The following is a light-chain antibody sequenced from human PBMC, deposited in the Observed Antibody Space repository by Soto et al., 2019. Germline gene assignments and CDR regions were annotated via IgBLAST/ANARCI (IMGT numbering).Light chain of an antibody. CDR1: QSVSNSY. CDR2: GAS. V-gene: IGKV3-20*01. CDR3: QQYGSSPPEA. J-gene: IGKJ1*01. Sequence: EIVLTQSPGTLSLSPGERATLSCRTSQSVSNSYLAWYKQKPGQAPRLLIYGASSRATGIPDRFSGSGSGTDVTLTISRLEPEDFAVYYCQQYGSSPPEAFGQGTKVEIK.